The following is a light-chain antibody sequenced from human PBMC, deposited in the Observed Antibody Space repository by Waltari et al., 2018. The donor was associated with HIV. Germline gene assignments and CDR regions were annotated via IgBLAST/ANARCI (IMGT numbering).Light chain of an antibody. CDR1: QSVSSN. Sequence: EIVLTQSPVSLSLSPGERATLSCRASQSVSSNFAWYQQKPGQAPSLLLYGASTRATGIPARFSGSGSGTEFTLTIDSLQPDDFTLYYCQQYNNWPRTFGQGTKVEI. J-gene: IGKJ1*01. CDR3: QQYNNWPRT. CDR2: GAS. V-gene: IGKV3-15*01.